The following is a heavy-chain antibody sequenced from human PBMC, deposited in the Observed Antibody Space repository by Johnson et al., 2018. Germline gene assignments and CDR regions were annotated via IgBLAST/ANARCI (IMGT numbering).Heavy chain of an antibody. J-gene: IGHJ6*02. V-gene: IGHV1-8*01. D-gene: IGHD2-8*01. Sequence: QVQLVESGAEVKKPGASVKVSCKASGYTFTSYDINWVRQATGQGLEWMGWMNPNSGNTGYAQKFQGRVPMTRNTSISTAYMELSSLRSEDTAVYYCARSGVVLMVYVPMDVWGQGTTVTVSS. CDR3: ARSGVVLMVYVPMDV. CDR1: GYTFTSYD. CDR2: MNPNSGNT.